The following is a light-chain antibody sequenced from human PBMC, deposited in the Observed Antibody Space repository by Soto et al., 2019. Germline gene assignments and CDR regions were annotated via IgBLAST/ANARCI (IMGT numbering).Light chain of an antibody. J-gene: IGKJ4*01. V-gene: IGKV3-20*01. Sequence: DIVLTQSPGTLSLSPGERATLSCRASQRVSSSNFAWYQQKPGQAPRLLIYGASSRATGFPDRFSGSESGTDFTLTISRLEPEDFAVYYCQQYGSPPLAFGGGTKLEIK. CDR3: QQYGSPPLA. CDR2: GAS. CDR1: QRVSSSN.